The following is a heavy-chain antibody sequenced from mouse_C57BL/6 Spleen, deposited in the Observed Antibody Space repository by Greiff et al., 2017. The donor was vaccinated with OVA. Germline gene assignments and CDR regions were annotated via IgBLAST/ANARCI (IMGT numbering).Heavy chain of an antibody. CDR2: ISSGGDYI. D-gene: IGHD2-2*01. J-gene: IGHJ1*03. CDR1: GFTFSSYA. Sequence: DVMLVESGEGLVKPGGSLKLSCAASGFTFSSYAMSWVRQTPEKRLEWVAYISSGGDYIYYADTVKGRFTISRDNARNTLYLQMSSLKSEDTAMYYCTRDRPYGYDGRYFDVWGTGTTVTVSS. V-gene: IGHV5-9-1*02. CDR3: TRDRPYGYDGRYFDV.